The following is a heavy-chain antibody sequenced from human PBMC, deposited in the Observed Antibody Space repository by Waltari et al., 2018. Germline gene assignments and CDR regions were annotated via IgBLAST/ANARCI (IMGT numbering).Heavy chain of an antibody. V-gene: IGHV4-38-2*01. CDR2: IYHSGST. D-gene: IGHD1-26*01. J-gene: IGHJ4*02. CDR3: ARGHKWELRAQYYFDY. CDR1: GYSISSGYY. Sequence: QVQLQESGPGLVKPSETLSLTCAVSGYSISSGYYWGWIRQPPGKGLEWIGSIYHSGSTYYNPSLKSRVTISVDTSKNQFSLKLSSVTAADTAVYYCARGHKWELRAQYYFDYWGQGTLVTVSS.